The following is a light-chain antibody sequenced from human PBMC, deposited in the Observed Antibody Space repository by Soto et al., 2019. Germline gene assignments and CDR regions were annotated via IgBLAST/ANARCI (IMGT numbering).Light chain of an antibody. CDR1: RSLLSSNGYNY. V-gene: IGKV2-28*01. J-gene: IGKJ4*01. Sequence: DVVMTQSPLSLPVTPGEPASISCRSSRSLLSSNGYNYLNWYLQKPGQSPQLLIYLGSNRASGVPDRFSGSGSGTDFTLNISSVEAEDVGVYYCAQGLQTPLTFGAGTKVDIK. CDR3: AQGLQTPLT. CDR2: LGS.